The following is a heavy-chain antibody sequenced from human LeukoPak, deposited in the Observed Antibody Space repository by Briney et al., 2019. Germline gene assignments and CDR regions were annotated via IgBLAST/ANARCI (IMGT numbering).Heavy chain of an antibody. V-gene: IGHV4-39*01. CDR1: GGSISSSSYY. D-gene: IGHD4-17*01. J-gene: IGHJ3*02. CDR2: IYYSGST. CDR3: ARLGDDYGDPGAFDI. Sequence: SETLSLTCTVSGGSISSSSYYWGWIRQPPGKGLEWIGSIYYSGSTYYNPSLKSRVTISVDTSKNQFSLKLSSVTAADTAVYYCARLGDDYGDPGAFDIWGQGTMVTVSS.